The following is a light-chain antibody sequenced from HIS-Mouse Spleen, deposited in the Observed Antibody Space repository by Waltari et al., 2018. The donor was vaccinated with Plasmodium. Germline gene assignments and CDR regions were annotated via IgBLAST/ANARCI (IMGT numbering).Light chain of an antibody. Sequence: AIRMTQSPSSFSASTGDSVTITCRASQGISSYLAWYQQKPGKAPKLLIYAASTLQSGVPSRFSGSGSGTDFTLTISCPQSEDFATYYCQQYYSYPPLTFGGGTKVEIK. CDR1: QGISSY. J-gene: IGKJ4*01. CDR2: AAS. V-gene: IGKV1-8*01. CDR3: QQYYSYPPLT.